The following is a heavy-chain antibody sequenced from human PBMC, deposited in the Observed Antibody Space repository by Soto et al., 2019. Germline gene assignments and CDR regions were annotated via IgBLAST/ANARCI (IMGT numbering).Heavy chain of an antibody. V-gene: IGHV3-30*18. CDR3: AKDYGGDY. CDR1: GFTFSSYG. Sequence: QVQLVESGGGVVQPGRSLRLSCAASGFTFSSYGMHWVRQAPGKGLEWVAVISYDGSNKYYADSVKGRFTISRDNSKNTLYLQMNSLRAEDTAVYYCAKDYGGDYWGQGTLVTVSS. CDR2: ISYDGSNK. D-gene: IGHD4-17*01. J-gene: IGHJ4*02.